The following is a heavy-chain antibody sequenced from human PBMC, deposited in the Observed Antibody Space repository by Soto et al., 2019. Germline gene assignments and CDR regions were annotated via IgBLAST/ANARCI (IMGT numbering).Heavy chain of an antibody. CDR3: AREGVHNYTEYYFDY. D-gene: IGHD3-10*01. CDR2: ISGIKNYI. V-gene: IGHV3-21*06. CDR1: GFTFSYYP. Sequence: PGGYLRLFCAASGFTFSYYPLHWVRRAPGKGLEWVSSISGIKNYIRYADSVKGRFTISRDNAKTSLYLQMNSLTAEDTAVYYCAREGVHNYTEYYFDYWGQGTLVTVSS. J-gene: IGHJ4*02.